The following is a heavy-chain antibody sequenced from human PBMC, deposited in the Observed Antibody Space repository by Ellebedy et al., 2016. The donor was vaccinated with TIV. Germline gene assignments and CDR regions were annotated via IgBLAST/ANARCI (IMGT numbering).Heavy chain of an antibody. J-gene: IGHJ6*02. CDR2: IIPIFGTA. D-gene: IGHD5-12*01. V-gene: IGHV1-69*13. CDR3: ARGAAVATIRLYYYYGMDV. CDR1: GGTCSSYA. Sequence: ASVKVSXKASGGTCSSYAISWVRQAPGQGLEWMGGIIPIFGTANYAQKFQGRVTITADESTSTAYMELSSLRSEDTAVYYCARGAAVATIRLYYYYGMDVWGQGTTVTVSS.